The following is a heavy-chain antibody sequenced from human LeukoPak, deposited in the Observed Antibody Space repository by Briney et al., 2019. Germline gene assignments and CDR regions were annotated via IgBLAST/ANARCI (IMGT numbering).Heavy chain of an antibody. Sequence: ASVKVSCTASGYTFTSYGISWVRQAPGQGLEWMGWISAYNGNTNYAQKFQGRVTITRDTSASTAYMELSSLRSEDTAVYYCARVGGSYVYGYWGQGTLVTVSS. V-gene: IGHV1-18*01. CDR3: ARVGGSYVYGY. CDR2: ISAYNGNT. J-gene: IGHJ4*02. D-gene: IGHD1-26*01. CDR1: GYTFTSYG.